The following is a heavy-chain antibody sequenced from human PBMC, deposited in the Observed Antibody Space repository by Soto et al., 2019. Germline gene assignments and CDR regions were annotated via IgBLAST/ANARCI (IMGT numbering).Heavy chain of an antibody. V-gene: IGHV3-21*02. CDR3: ARELSTMVRAYN. D-gene: IGHD3-10*01. CDR2: IIPYDHSM. CDR1: GFTFINHN. Sequence: EVQLVESWGGLVKPGGSVRLSCAASGFTFINHNVYWFRQAPGKGLDFVASIIPYDHSMYYADSVKGRFPVSKDNAKSSVDPQMNSLRAEDTAIYYCARELSTMVRAYNWGQGTLVTVSS. J-gene: IGHJ4*02.